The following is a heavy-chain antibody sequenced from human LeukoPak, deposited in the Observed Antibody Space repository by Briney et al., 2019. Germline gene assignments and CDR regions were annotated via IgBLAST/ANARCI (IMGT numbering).Heavy chain of an antibody. Sequence: LRVPSARSRCTGNSCKIKWLRQHQRKELEWVSYISSSGSTIYYVDSVKGRFTISRDNAKNSLYLQMNSLRAEDTAVYYCARWSGYCSSTSCYAMGTHYYYYGMDVWGQGTTVTVSS. V-gene: IGHV3-48*03. CDR3: ARWSGYCSSTSCYAMGTHYYYYGMDV. CDR1: RCTGNSCK. CDR2: ISSSGSTI. J-gene: IGHJ6*02. D-gene: IGHD2-2*01.